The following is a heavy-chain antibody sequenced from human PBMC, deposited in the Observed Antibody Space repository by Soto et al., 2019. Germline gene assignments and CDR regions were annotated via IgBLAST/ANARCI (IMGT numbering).Heavy chain of an antibody. D-gene: IGHD6-19*01. J-gene: IGHJ4*02. CDR1: GGSINGSY. V-gene: IGHV4-59*01. Sequence: SESLSLSGIVSGGSINGSYCSWIRQTPGKGLEWLGYVYYTGSTNYSPSLRSRVSISVDTSKNEFSLRLSSVTAADTAVYFCARSVAVPGAHIDYWGQGTQVTVSS. CDR3: ARSVAVPGAHIDY. CDR2: VYYTGST.